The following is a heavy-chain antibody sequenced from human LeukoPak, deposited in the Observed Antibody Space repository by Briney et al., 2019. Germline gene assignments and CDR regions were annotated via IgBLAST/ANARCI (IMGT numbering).Heavy chain of an antibody. V-gene: IGHV3-30-3*01. CDR2: ISYDGSNK. Sequence: GGSLRLSCAASGFTFSSYAMHWVRQAPGRGLEWVAVISYDGSNKYYADSVKGRFTISRDNSKNTLYLQMNSLRAEDTAVYYCARGTPSSSGWLYYGMDVWGQGTTVTVSS. CDR3: ARGTPSSSGWLYYGMDV. D-gene: IGHD6-19*01. J-gene: IGHJ6*02. CDR1: GFTFSSYA.